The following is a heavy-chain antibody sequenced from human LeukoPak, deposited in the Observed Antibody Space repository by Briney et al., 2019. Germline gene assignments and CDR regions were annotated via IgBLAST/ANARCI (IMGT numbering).Heavy chain of an antibody. CDR3: ARANDNDGSSGYSHDY. Sequence: PGGSLRLSCAASGFTFSRYWMHWVRQTPEKGLVWVSRINTDGTTTDYAGSVKGRFIISRDNAKSTLYLQMNSLRAEDTAEYYCARANDNDGSSGYSHDYWGQGTLVTVSS. J-gene: IGHJ4*02. V-gene: IGHV3-74*01. CDR2: INTDGTTT. D-gene: IGHD3-22*01. CDR1: GFTFSRYW.